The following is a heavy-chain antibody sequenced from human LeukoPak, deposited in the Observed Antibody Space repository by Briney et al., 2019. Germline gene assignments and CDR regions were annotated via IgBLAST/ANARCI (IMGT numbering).Heavy chain of an antibody. J-gene: IGHJ4*02. Sequence: SGGSLRLSCAASGFTLSSYAMSWVRQAPGKGLELVSAISVSGNTYHADSVKGRFTISRDSSKNTLYLQMNRLRAEAAAVYYCAKAPVTTCSGAYCYPFDYWGQGTLVTVSS. D-gene: IGHD2-21*01. CDR3: AKAPVTTCSGAYCYPFDY. CDR1: GFTLSSYA. V-gene: IGHV3-23*01. CDR2: ISVSGNT.